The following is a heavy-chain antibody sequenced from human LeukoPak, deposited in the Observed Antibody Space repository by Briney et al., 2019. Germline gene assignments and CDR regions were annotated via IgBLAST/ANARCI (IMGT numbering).Heavy chain of an antibody. J-gene: IGHJ4*02. D-gene: IGHD2-15*01. CDR3: AREADSGYYRTVDY. Sequence: PGGSLRLSCTASGFTLSRFAMHWVRQAPGKGLEWLGHISDDGSEKHYVDSVRGRFTISRDPSKNTLYLEMTSLRTEDTAVYYCAREADSGYYRTVDYWGQGTMVTVPS. CDR2: ISDDGSEK. CDR1: GFTLSRFA. V-gene: IGHV3-30-3*01.